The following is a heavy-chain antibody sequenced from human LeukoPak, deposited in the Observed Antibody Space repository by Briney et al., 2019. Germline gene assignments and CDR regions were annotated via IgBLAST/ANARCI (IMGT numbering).Heavy chain of an antibody. J-gene: IGHJ4*02. V-gene: IGHV4-59*01. D-gene: IGHD3-10*01. CDR3: ARGRLARAPYFDY. CDR2: IYHSGST. Sequence: SETLSLTCTVSGGSFSSYFWSWIRQPPGKGLEWIGYIYHSGSTDYNPSLKSRVTVSVDTSKNQFSLRLTSVTAADTAVYYCARGRLARAPYFDYWGQGILVTVSS. CDR1: GGSFSSYF.